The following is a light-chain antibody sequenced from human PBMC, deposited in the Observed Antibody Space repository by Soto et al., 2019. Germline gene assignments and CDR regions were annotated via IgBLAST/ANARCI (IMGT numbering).Light chain of an antibody. V-gene: IGLV2-8*01. Sequence: QSALTQPPSASGSPGQSVTISCTGTSCDVGGYKYVSWYQQHPGKAPKLMIYEVSKRPSGVPDRFSGSKSGNTASLTVSGLQAEDEADYYCSSYAGRNNWVFGGGTKLTVL. CDR3: SSYAGRNNWV. J-gene: IGLJ3*02. CDR2: EVS. CDR1: SCDVGGYKY.